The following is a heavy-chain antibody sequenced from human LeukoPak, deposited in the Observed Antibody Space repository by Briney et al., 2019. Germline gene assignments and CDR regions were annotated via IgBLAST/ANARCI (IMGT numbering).Heavy chain of an antibody. CDR1: GGSISSYY. CDR3: ARVRDYYDSSGYDGYYYYGMDV. Sequence: SETLSLTCTVSGGSISSYYWSWIRQPPGKGLEWIGYTYYSGSTNYNPSLKSRVTISVDTSKNQCSLKLSSVTAADTAVYYCARVRDYYDSSGYDGYYYYGMDVWGQGTTVTVSS. D-gene: IGHD3-22*01. V-gene: IGHV4-59*01. CDR2: TYYSGST. J-gene: IGHJ6*02.